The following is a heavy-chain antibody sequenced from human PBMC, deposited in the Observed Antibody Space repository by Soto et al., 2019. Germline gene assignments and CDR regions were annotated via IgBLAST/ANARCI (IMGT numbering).Heavy chain of an antibody. CDR3: ARDLTMIATLFDY. D-gene: IGHD3-22*01. J-gene: IGHJ4*02. CDR1: GFTFSSYW. V-gene: IGHV3-7*01. Sequence: AGGSLRLSCAASGFTFSSYWMSWVRQAPGKGLEWVANIKQDGSEKYYVDSVKGRFTISRDNAKNSLYLQMNSLRAEDTAVYYCARDLTMIATLFDYWGQGTLVTVCS. CDR2: IKQDGSEK.